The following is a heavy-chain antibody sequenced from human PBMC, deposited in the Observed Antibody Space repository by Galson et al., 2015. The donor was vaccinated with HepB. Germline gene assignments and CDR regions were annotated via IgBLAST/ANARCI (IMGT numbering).Heavy chain of an antibody. CDR3: ARDGGGYDSYYFDY. V-gene: IGHV3-66*01. Sequence: SLRLSCAASGFTVSSNYMSWVRQAPGKGLEWVSVIYSGGSTYYADSVKGRFTISRDNSKNTLYLQMNSPRAEDTAVYYCARDGGGYDSYYFDYWGQGTLVTVSS. CDR2: IYSGGST. D-gene: IGHD5-12*01. J-gene: IGHJ4*02. CDR1: GFTVSSNY.